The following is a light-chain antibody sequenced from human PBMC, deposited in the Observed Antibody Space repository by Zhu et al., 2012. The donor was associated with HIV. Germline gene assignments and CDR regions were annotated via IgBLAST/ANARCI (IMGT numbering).Light chain of an antibody. CDR2: DAS. J-gene: IGKJ2*01. Sequence: EIVLTQSPATLSLSPGERATLSCRASQSVSSYLAWYQQKPGQAPRLLIYDASQQGPLASPARFSGSGSGTDFTLTISSLEPEDFAVYYCQQRSNWPPYTFGQGTKLEIK. V-gene: IGKV3-11*01. CDR3: QQRSNWPPYT. CDR1: QSVSSY.